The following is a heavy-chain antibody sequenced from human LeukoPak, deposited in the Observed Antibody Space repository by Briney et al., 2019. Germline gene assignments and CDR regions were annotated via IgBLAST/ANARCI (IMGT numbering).Heavy chain of an antibody. D-gene: IGHD3-22*01. CDR1: GYTFTDYY. CDR3: ARAIVVVSPFDY. J-gene: IGHJ4*02. CDR2: INPSGGST. Sequence: ASVTVSCKTSGYTFTDYYIHWVRQAPGQGLEWMGIINPSGGSTSYAQKFQGRVTMTRDMSTSTVYMELSSLRSEDTAVYYCARAIVVVSPFDYWGQGTLVTVSS. V-gene: IGHV1-46*01.